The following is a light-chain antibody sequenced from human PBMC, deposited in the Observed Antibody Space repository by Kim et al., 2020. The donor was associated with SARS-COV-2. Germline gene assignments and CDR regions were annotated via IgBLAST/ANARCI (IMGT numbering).Light chain of an antibody. J-gene: IGLJ3*02. CDR3: ATWDASLSAWV. V-gene: IGLV1-51*01. CDR1: SSNIGNNY. Sequence: PGQKVTISCSGSSSNIGNNYVSWYQQLPGTAPKLLIYDNNKRPSGSPDRFSGSTSGTSAALGITGLQPGDEADYYCATWDASLSAWVFGGGTKLTVL. CDR2: DNN.